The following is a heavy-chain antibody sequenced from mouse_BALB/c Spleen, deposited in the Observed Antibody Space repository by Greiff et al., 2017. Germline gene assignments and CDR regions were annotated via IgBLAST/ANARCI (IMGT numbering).Heavy chain of an antibody. J-gene: IGHJ3*01. V-gene: IGHV5-17*02. CDR3: ATGLTGAY. CDR1: GFTFSSFG. CDR2: ISSGSSTI. Sequence: EVKLMESGGGLVQPGGSRKLSCAASGFTFSSFGMHWVRQAPEKGLEWVAYISSGSSTIYYADTVKGRFTISRDNPKNTLFLQMTSLRSEDTAMYYCATGLTGAYWGQGTLVTVSA. D-gene: IGHD6-1*01.